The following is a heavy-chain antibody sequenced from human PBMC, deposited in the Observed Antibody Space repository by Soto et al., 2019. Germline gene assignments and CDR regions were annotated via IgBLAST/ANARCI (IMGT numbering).Heavy chain of an antibody. CDR1: GGSVSSNY. Sequence: QVQLQESGPGLVKPSETLSLTCTVSGGSVSSNYWSWIRQSAGKGLEWIGRTYTSGTTDYNPSLRGRVTISVDTSKNQFSLKMTSVTAADTAVYYCSRERAVPSWSDPWGQGILVTVSS. J-gene: IGHJ5*02. D-gene: IGHD3-3*01. CDR3: SRERAVPSWSDP. CDR2: TYTSGTT. V-gene: IGHV4-4*07.